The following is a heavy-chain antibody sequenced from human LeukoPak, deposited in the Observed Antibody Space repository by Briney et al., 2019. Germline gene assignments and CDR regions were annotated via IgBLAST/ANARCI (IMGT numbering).Heavy chain of an antibody. CDR2: IKPNSGDT. CDR3: ANDRDDAFEI. CDR1: GYTFTGYY. Sequence: ASVKVSCKASGYTFTGYYMPWVRQAPGQGLEWMGWIKPNSGDTYYSQKFQDRVTMTRDTSISTAYLELSRLRSDDTAVYYCANDRDDAFEIWGQGTMVTVSS. V-gene: IGHV1-2*02. J-gene: IGHJ3*02.